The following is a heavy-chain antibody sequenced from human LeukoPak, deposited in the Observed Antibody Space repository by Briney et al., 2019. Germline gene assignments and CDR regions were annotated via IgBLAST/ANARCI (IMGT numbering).Heavy chain of an antibody. CDR1: GFTFTNYA. J-gene: IGHJ3*02. V-gene: IGHV3-23*01. D-gene: IGHD3-22*01. CDR3: ARQRYYYDTSVLDAFDI. Sequence: GGSLRLSCAASGFTFTNYAMSWVRQALEKGLEWVSPISGSGGTTYYADSLKGRFSISRDTSKNTLYLQMNSVRAEDTAVYYCARQRYYYDTSVLDAFDIWGQGTMVTVSS. CDR2: ISGSGGTT.